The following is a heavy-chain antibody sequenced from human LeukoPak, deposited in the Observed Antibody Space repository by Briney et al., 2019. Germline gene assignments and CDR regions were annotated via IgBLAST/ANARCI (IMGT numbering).Heavy chain of an antibody. J-gene: IGHJ4*02. CDR2: IIGSSGDT. Sequence: GGSLRLSCAASGFRFSNFAMSCVRQAPGKGLGWVSLIIGSSGDTFYADSVKGRFTISRDISKNRLYLQMNSLRAEDTALYYCAKGAYDYIEMGYFDDWGQETLVTVSS. CDR3: AKGAYDYIEMGYFDD. D-gene: IGHD5-12*01. V-gene: IGHV3-23*01. CDR1: GFRFSNFA.